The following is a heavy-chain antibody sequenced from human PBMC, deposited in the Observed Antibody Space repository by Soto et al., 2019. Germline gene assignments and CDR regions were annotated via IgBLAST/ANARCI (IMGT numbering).Heavy chain of an antibody. D-gene: IGHD2-2*01. V-gene: IGHV1-69*13. CDR1: GGTFSSYA. Sequence: SVKVSCQASGGTFSSYAISWVRQAPGQGLEWMGGIIPIFGTANYAQKFQGRVTITADESTSTAYMELSSLRSEDTAVYYCATTPPRTRYCSSTSCPANYYYYGMDVWGQGTTVTVSS. J-gene: IGHJ6*02. CDR3: ATTPPRTRYCSSTSCPANYYYYGMDV. CDR2: IIPIFGTA.